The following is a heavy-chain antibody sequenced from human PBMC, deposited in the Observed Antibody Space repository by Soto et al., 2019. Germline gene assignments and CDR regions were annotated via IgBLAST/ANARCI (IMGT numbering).Heavy chain of an antibody. D-gene: IGHD3-10*01. CDR1: GFTVSSNY. CDR2: IYSADNT. V-gene: IGHV3-53*01. CDR3: ASAFMVRGLIRGYYSYGMDV. Sequence: GGSLRLSCAGSGFTVSSNYMSWVRQAPGKGLEWVSLIYSADNTYYADSVKGRFTISRDNSKNTLYLQMNSLRGEDTAVYYCASAFMVRGLIRGYYSYGMDVWGQGTTVTVSS. J-gene: IGHJ6*02.